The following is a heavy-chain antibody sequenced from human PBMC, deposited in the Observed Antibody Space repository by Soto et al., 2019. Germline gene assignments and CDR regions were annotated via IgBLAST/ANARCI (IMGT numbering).Heavy chain of an antibody. V-gene: IGHV4-59*01. CDR2: IYYSGST. CDR1: GGSISSYY. CDR3: ARAPWRYYYYYMDV. Sequence: KPSETLSLTCSVSGGSISSYYWSWIRQPPGKGLEWIGYIYYSGSTNYNPSLKSRVTISVDTSKNQFSLKLSSVTAADTAVYYCARAPWRYYYYYMDVWGKGTTVTVSS. D-gene: IGHD3-3*01. J-gene: IGHJ6*03.